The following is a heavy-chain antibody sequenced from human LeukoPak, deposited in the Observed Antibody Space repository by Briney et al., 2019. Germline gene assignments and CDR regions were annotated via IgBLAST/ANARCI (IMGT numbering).Heavy chain of an antibody. CDR3: ALLLKGPIAAAGI. CDR2: ISAYNGNT. J-gene: IGHJ3*02. D-gene: IGHD6-13*01. V-gene: IGHV1-18*01. Sequence: ASVTVSCKASGYTFTSDGISWVRQAPGQGLEWMGWISAYNGNTNYTQKLQGRVTMTTDTSTSTAYMELRSLRSDDTAVYYCALLLKGPIAAAGIWGQGTMVTVSS. CDR1: GYTFTSDG.